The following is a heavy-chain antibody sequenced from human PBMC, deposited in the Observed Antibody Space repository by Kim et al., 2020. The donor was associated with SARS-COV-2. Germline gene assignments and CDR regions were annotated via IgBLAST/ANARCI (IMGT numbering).Heavy chain of an antibody. CDR1: GFTFSSYA. V-gene: IGHV3-30*04. D-gene: IGHD5-12*01. CDR2: ISYDGSNK. Sequence: GGSLRLSCAASGFTFSSYAMHWVRQAPGKGLEWVTVISYDGSNKYYADSVKGRFTISRDNSKNTLYLQMNSLRAEDTAVYYCASSPSGYASHAFDIWGQG. J-gene: IGHJ3*02. CDR3: ASSPSGYASHAFDI.